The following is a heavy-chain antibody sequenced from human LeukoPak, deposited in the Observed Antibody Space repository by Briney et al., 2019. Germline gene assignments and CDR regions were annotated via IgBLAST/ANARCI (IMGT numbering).Heavy chain of an antibody. CDR1: GFTFSSAW. V-gene: IGHV3-74*03. Sequence: GGSLRLSCAASGFTFSSAWIHWVRQVPGKGLMWVSGISNDGSTTEYTDSVKGRFTISRDNAKKTVYLQMNSLRAEDTAVYYCTRGPITAPGISDYWGQGTLVTVSS. CDR2: ISNDGSTT. J-gene: IGHJ4*02. D-gene: IGHD6-13*01. CDR3: TRGPITAPGISDY.